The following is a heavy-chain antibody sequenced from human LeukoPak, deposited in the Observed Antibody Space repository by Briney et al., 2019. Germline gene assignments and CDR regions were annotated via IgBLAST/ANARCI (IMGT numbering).Heavy chain of an antibody. CDR3: ARRAHPRDNYFDY. J-gene: IGHJ4*02. CDR2: IYPGDSDT. Sequence: GESLKISCKGSGYSFTTYWIAWVRQMPGKGLEWMGLIYPGDSDTIYSPSFQGQVTISADKSISTAYLQWSSLQASDTAMYFCARRAHPRDNYFDYWGQGALVTVSS. D-gene: IGHD3-9*01. V-gene: IGHV5-51*01. CDR1: GYSFTTYW.